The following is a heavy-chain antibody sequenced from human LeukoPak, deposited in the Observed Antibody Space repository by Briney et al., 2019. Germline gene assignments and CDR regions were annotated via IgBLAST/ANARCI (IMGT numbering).Heavy chain of an antibody. V-gene: IGHV4-59*01. CDR2: IYYSGST. CDR1: GGSISSYF. D-gene: IGHD1-26*01. Sequence: PSETLSLTCIVSGGSISSYFWSWIRQPPGKGLEWIGYIYYSGSTNYNPSLKSRVTILVDTSRNQFSLRLSSVTSADTAVYYCARHPSGSYSYYFDYWGQGTLVTVSS. J-gene: IGHJ4*02. CDR3: ARHPSGSYSYYFDY.